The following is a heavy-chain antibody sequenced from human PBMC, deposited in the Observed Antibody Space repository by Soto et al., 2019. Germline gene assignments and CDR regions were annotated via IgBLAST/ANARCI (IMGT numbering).Heavy chain of an antibody. D-gene: IGHD1-26*01. CDR1: GGSISSYY. Sequence: SSETLSLTCTVSGGSISSYYWSWIRQPAGKGLEWIGRIYTTGSTNYNPSLKSRVTMSVDTSKNQFSLKLSSVTAADTAVYYCVRDKTGARNWFDPWGQGTLVTVSS. J-gene: IGHJ5*02. CDR2: IYTTGST. V-gene: IGHV4-4*07. CDR3: VRDKTGARNWFDP.